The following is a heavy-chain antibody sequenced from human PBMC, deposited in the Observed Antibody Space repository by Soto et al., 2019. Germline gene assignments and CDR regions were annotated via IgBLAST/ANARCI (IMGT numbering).Heavy chain of an antibody. CDR2: INHSGST. Sequence: PSETLSRTCTVYGGSFSGYYWNWIRQPPGKGRGWIGEINHSGSTNYNPSLKSQVTISVDTSKPQFSLKLSSVTASDTAVDYCGRGLCGSLQRGYVCGSEAYWFNPWGEGTLITVS. J-gene: IGHJ5*02. CDR1: GGSFSGYY. V-gene: IGHV4-34*01. D-gene: IGHD3-16*01. CDR3: GRGLCGSLQRGYVCGSEAYWFNP.